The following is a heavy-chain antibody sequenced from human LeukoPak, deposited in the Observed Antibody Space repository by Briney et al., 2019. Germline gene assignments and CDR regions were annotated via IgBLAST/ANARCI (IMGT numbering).Heavy chain of an antibody. CDR1: GGTFSSYA. CDR3: ARDDQQLAFDY. Sequence: SVKVSCKASGGTFSSYAISWGRQAPGQGLEWRGRIIPILGIANYAQKFQGRVTITADKSTSTAYMELSSLRSEDTAVYYCARDDQQLAFDYWGQGTLVTVSS. J-gene: IGHJ4*02. CDR2: IIPILGIA. D-gene: IGHD6-13*01. V-gene: IGHV1-69*04.